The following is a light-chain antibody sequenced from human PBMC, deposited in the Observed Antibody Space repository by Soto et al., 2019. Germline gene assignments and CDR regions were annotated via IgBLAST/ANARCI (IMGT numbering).Light chain of an antibody. J-gene: IGLJ1*01. Sequence: QSVLTQPPSASGTPGQRVTISCSGSSSNLGSNTVNWYQQLPGTAPKLLIYTNNQRPSGVPDRFSGSKSGTSASLAISGLQSEDEADYHCAAWDDSLNGQVFGTGTKVTVL. V-gene: IGLV1-44*01. CDR3: AAWDDSLNGQV. CDR1: SSNLGSNT. CDR2: TNN.